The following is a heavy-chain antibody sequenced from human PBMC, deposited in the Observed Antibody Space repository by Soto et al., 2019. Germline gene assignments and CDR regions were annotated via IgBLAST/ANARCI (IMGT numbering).Heavy chain of an antibody. CDR2: ISAYNGNT. CDR3: ARDPPPPDY. J-gene: IGHJ4*02. V-gene: IGHV1-18*01. CDR1: GYTFASYA. Sequence: QVQLVQSGAEVKKPGASVKVSCKASGYTFASYAISWMRHAPGQGLEWMGWISAYNGNTNYAQKLQGRVTMTTDTSTSTAYIELRSRRSDVTAVYYCARDPPPPDYRGQGTLVTVSS.